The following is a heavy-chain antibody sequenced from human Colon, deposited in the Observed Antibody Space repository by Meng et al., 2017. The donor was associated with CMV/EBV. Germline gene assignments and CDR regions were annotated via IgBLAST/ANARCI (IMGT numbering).Heavy chain of an antibody. CDR3: AITSLFDY. J-gene: IGHJ4*02. Sequence: QVQLVQSGAEVKKAGASVRVSCKASGYSFSNYVLHWVRQAPGQGLEWMGWISPGDDNGKYSQKFQGRVVITKDTSASTAYLDLSSLKSEDTAVYYCAITSLFDYWGQGTLVTVSS. CDR1: GYSFSNYV. CDR2: ISPGDDNG. V-gene: IGHV1-3*01.